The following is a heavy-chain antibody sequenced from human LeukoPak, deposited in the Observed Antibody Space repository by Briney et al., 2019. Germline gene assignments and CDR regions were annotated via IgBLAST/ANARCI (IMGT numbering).Heavy chain of an antibody. D-gene: IGHD3-22*01. V-gene: IGHV4-38-2*02. CDR1: GYSISSGYY. CDR3: ARVNDSSGYYYYYYYYMDV. CDR2: IYHSGST. Sequence: SETLSLTCTVSGYSISSGYYWGWIRQPPEKGLEWIGSIYHSGSTYYNPSLKSRVTISVDTSKNQFSLKLSSVTAADTAVYYCARVNDSSGYYYYYYYYMDVWGKGTTVTVSS. J-gene: IGHJ6*03.